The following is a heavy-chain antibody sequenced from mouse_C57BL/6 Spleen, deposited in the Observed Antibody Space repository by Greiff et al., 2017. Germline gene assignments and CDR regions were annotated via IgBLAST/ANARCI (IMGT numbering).Heavy chain of an antibody. CDR2: ISPTSGST. CDR3: ARDYGSSYWYFDV. CDR1: GYTFTSYW. J-gene: IGHJ1*03. V-gene: IGHV1-64*01. D-gene: IGHD1-1*01. Sequence: VQLQQPGAELVKPGASVKLSCKASGYTFTSYWLHWVKQRPGQGLEWIGMISPTSGSTNYNEKFKSKATLTVDKSSSTAYMQLSSLTSEDSAVYYCARDYGSSYWYFDVWGTGTTVTVSS.